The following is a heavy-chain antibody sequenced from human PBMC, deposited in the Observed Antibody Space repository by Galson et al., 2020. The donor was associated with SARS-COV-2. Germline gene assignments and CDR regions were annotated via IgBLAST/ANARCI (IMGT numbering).Heavy chain of an antibody. D-gene: IGHD2-15*01. CDR1: GYTLTELS. CDR3: ATSSVVVVVAAPYYYYGMDV. J-gene: IGHJ6*02. Sequence: ASVKVSCKVSGYTLTELSMHWVRQAPGKGLEWMGGFDPEDGETIYAQKFQGRVTMTEDTSTDTAYMELSSLRSEDTAVYYCATSSVVVVVAAPYYYYGMDVWGQGTTVTVSS. CDR2: FDPEDGET. V-gene: IGHV1-24*01.